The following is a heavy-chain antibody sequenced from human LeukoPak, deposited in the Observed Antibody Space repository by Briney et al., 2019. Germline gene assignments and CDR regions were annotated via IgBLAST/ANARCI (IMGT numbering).Heavy chain of an antibody. J-gene: IGHJ4*02. Sequence: GGSLRLSCAASGFTFSSYGMSWVRQAPGKGLEWVSAISGSGGSTYYADSVKGRFTISRDNSKNTLYLQMNSLRAEDTAVYYCAKDVVYSYGYGYFDYWGQGTLVTVSS. V-gene: IGHV3-23*01. CDR1: GFTFSSYG. CDR2: ISGSGGST. CDR3: AKDVVYSYGYGYFDY. D-gene: IGHD5-12*01.